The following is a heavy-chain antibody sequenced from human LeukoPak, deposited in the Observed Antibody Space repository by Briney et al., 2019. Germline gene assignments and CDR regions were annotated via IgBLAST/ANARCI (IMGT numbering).Heavy chain of an antibody. CDR2: ISSTSSYI. CDR1: GFTFSSYS. Sequence: GGSLRLSCAASGFTFSSYSMNWVRQAPGKGLEWVSSISSTSSYIYYADSVKGRFTISRDNAKNSVYLQMNSLRAEDTALYYCVKAVVIDHYYFYMDVWGKGTTVTISS. V-gene: IGHV3-21*04. CDR3: VKAVVIDHYYFYMDV. D-gene: IGHD3-22*01. J-gene: IGHJ6*03.